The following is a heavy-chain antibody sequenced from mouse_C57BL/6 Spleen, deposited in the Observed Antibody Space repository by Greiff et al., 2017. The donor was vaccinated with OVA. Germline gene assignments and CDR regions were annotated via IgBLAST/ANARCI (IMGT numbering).Heavy chain of an antibody. CDR2: INPSTGGT. Sequence: VQLQQSGPELVKPGASVKISCKASGYSFTGYYMHWVKQSSEKSLEWIGEINPSTGGTSYNQKFKGKATLTVDKSSSTAYMQLKSLTSEDSAVYYCARVYYSNYAMDYWGQGTSVTVSS. J-gene: IGHJ4*01. V-gene: IGHV1-43*01. CDR1: GYSFTGYY. CDR3: ARVYYSNYAMDY. D-gene: IGHD2-5*01.